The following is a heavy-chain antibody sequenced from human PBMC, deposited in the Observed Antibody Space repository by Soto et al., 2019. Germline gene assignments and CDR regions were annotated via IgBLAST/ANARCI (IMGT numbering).Heavy chain of an antibody. CDR3: ARDCSSTSCAGRAFDI. CDR1: GGSFSGYY. CDR2: INHSGST. Sequence: SETLSLTCAVYGGSFSGYYWSWIRQPQGKGLEWIGEINHSGSTNYNPSLKSRVTISVDTSKNQFSLKLSSVTAADTAVYYCARDCSSTSCAGRAFDIWGQGTMVTVSS. J-gene: IGHJ3*02. V-gene: IGHV4-34*01. D-gene: IGHD2-2*01.